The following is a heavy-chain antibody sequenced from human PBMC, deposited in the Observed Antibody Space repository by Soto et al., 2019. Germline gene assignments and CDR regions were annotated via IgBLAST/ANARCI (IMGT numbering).Heavy chain of an antibody. CDR3: AKDGGSVCSGGTCYFQAPDY. D-gene: IGHD2-15*01. CDR1: GFTFSSYA. J-gene: IGHJ4*02. Sequence: EVQLLESGGGLVQPGGSLRLSCAASGFTFSSYAMSWVRQAPGKGLEWVSGIDGSGRNTYYADSVKGRFTISRDNSKNKLSVAMDSLRVEDTALYYCAKDGGSVCSGGTCYFQAPDYWGQGTLVTVSS. CDR2: IDGSGRNT. V-gene: IGHV3-23*01.